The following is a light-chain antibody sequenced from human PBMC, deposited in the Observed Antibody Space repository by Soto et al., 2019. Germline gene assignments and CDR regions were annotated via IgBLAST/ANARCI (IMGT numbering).Light chain of an antibody. CDR1: QSVSNDF. J-gene: IGKJ5*01. Sequence: EILLTQSTGIMSLSPGERSTLSWMAIQSVSNDFLAWYQQKPGQAPRLLIYGASHRATDVPDTFSGSGSGADFTLTITRLEPEDSAMYYCQKYGSSGAIPFGNGTRVEIK. V-gene: IGKV3-20*01. CDR2: GAS. CDR3: QKYGSSGAIP.